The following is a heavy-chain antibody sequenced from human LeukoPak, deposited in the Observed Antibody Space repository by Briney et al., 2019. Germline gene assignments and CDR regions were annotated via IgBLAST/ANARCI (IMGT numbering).Heavy chain of an antibody. V-gene: IGHV4-4*09. CDR3: AKQARGITGTLGFDP. CDR1: GGSISSYY. D-gene: IGHD1-20*01. Sequence: SETLSLTCTVSGGSISSYYWSWIRQPPGKGLEWIGYIYTSGSTNYNPSLKSRVTISVDTSKNQFSLKLSPVTAADTAVYYCAKQARGITGTLGFDPWGQGTLVTVSS. J-gene: IGHJ5*02. CDR2: IYTSGST.